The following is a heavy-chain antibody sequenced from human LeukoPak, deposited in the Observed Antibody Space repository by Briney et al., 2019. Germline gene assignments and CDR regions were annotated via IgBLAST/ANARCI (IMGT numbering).Heavy chain of an antibody. CDR3: ATHRRIAVAGKIGYFDY. CDR2: FDPEDGET. V-gene: IGHV1-24*01. Sequence: ASVKVSCKVSGYTLTELSMHWVRQAPGKGLEWMGGFDPEDGETIYAQKFQDRVTMTEDTSTDTAYMELSSLRSEDTAVYYCATHRRIAVAGKIGYFDYWGQGTLVTVSS. J-gene: IGHJ4*02. D-gene: IGHD6-19*01. CDR1: GYTLTELS.